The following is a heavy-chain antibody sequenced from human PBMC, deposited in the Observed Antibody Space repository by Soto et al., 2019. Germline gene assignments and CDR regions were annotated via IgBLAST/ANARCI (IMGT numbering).Heavy chain of an antibody. V-gene: IGHV1-18*01. D-gene: IGHD3-22*01. CDR3: ARAPLYYYHSSGYYYLGY. J-gene: IGHJ4*01. Sequence: ASVKVSCKASGYTFTSYSISWVRQAPGHGLEWMGWISAYNGNTNYAQKLQGRVTMTTDTSTSTAYMELRSLRSDDTAVYDCARAPLYYYHSSGYYYLGYWGYGPLVTVAS. CDR2: ISAYNGNT. CDR1: GYTFTSYS.